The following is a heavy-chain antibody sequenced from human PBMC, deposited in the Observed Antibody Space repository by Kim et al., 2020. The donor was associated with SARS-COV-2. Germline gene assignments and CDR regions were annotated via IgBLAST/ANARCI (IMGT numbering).Heavy chain of an antibody. V-gene: IGHV3-21*01. D-gene: IGHD3-22*01. CDR3: ARPGRYDSSGFDY. CDR1: GFTFSSYS. Sequence: GGSLRLSCAASGFTFSSYSMNWVRQAPGKGLEWVSSISSSSSYIYYADSVKGRFTISRDNAKNSLYLQMNSLRAEDTAVYYCARPGRYDSSGFDYWGQGTLVTVSS. CDR2: ISSSSSYI. J-gene: IGHJ4*02.